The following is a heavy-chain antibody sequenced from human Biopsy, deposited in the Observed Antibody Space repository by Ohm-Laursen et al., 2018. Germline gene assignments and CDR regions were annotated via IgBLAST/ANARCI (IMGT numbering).Heavy chain of an antibody. J-gene: IGHJ4*01. CDR3: GRSYGIMAAPVHL. Sequence: SLRLSCTASGFTFSDYQMSWIRQTPGKGLEWVSHISSGGSTIFHADSVEGRFTISRDDAKGSLYLQMTNLRAEDTAVYYCGRSYGIMAAPVHLWGQGTLVTVSS. V-gene: IGHV3-11*01. CDR1: GFTFSDYQ. CDR2: ISSGGSTI. D-gene: IGHD3-16*01.